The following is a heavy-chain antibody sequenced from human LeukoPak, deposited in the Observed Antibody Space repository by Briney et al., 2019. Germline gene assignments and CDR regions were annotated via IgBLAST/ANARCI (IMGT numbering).Heavy chain of an antibody. J-gene: IGHJ4*02. CDR1: GYTFTSYV. CDR3: AREGYSSSWNYFDY. Sequence: ASVKVSCKASGYTFTSYVINWVRQAPGHGLEWMGWISGYNGNTNYAQKLQGRVTMTTDTSTSTAYMELRSLRSDDTAVYYCAREGYSSSWNYFDYWGQGALVTVSS. CDR2: ISGYNGNT. D-gene: IGHD6-13*01. V-gene: IGHV1-18*01.